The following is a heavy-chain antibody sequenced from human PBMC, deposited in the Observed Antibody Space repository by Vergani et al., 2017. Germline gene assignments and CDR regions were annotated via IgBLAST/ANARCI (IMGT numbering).Heavy chain of an antibody. V-gene: IGHV5-51*01. CDR1: GYSFTNYW. D-gene: IGHD3-22*01. J-gene: IGHJ4*02. CDR2: IHPADSDT. CDR3: ARLYGRDSSGSKYFDY. Sequence: EVQLVQSGAEVKKPGESLKISCQLSGYSFTNYWIVCVRQMPGKGLEWMGIIHPADSDTRYSPSFQGQVTISVDKSISTAYLQRSSLRASDSAMYYCARLYGRDSSGSKYFDYWGQGTLVTVSS.